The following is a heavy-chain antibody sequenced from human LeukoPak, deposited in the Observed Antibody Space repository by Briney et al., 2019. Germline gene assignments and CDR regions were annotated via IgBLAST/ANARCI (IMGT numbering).Heavy chain of an antibody. D-gene: IGHD3-22*01. CDR3: ARGAYYYED. J-gene: IGHJ4*02. Sequence: RQXPXXGLDLLSYIRSSSITIYYADSVKGLFTISRYNAKNSLYLQMNSLRAEDTAVYYCARGAYYYEDWGQGTLVTVSS. V-gene: IGHV3-48*01. CDR2: IRSSSITI.